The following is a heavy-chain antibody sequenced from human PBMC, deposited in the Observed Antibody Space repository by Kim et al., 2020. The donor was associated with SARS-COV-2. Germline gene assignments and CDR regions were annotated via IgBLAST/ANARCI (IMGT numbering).Heavy chain of an antibody. Sequence: SETLSLTCADYGGSFSGYYWSWIRQPPRKVLEWIGEINHSGSTNYNPSLKSRVTISVDTSKNQFSLKLSSVTAANTAVYYCARGGLSYYGSGSYYRARDAFSIWGQGTMVTLSS. V-gene: IGHV4-34*01. CDR2: INHSGST. J-gene: IGHJ3*02. CDR1: GGSFSGYY. D-gene: IGHD3-10*01. CDR3: ARGGLSYYGSGSYYRARDAFSI.